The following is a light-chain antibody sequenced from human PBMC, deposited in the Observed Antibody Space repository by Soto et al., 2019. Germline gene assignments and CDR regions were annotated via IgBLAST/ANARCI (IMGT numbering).Light chain of an antibody. Sequence: EIVLTQSPGNLSLSPGERATLSCRASQSVSSSHLGWYQKKPGQAPRLLICEISDRADGIPDRFSGSGSGTDFTLTISRLETEDSAIYYCQYYGTSPLYTFGQGTKLEI. V-gene: IGKV3-20*01. J-gene: IGKJ2*01. CDR2: EIS. CDR1: QSVSSSH. CDR3: QYYGTSPLYT.